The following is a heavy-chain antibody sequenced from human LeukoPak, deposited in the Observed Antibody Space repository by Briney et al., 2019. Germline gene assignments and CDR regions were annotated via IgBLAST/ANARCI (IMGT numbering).Heavy chain of an antibody. V-gene: IGHV4-4*02. Sequence: SETLSLTCAVSGGSIRSSNWWSWVRQPPGKGLEWIGEIYHSGSTNYNPSLKSRVTISVDTSKNQFSLKLSSVTAADTAVYYCARGLGSTSSARFDPWGQGTLVTVSS. CDR1: GGSIRSSNW. CDR2: IYHSGST. D-gene: IGHD2-2*01. CDR3: ARGLGSTSSARFDP. J-gene: IGHJ5*02.